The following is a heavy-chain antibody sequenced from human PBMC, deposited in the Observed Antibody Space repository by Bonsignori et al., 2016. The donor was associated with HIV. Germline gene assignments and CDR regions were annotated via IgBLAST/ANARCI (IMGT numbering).Heavy chain of an antibody. J-gene: IGHJ4*02. D-gene: IGHD3-10*01. CDR3: ERGGSGSYPLFDY. V-gene: IGHV3-23*01. Sequence: WIRQPPGKGLEWVSAISGSGGSTYYADSVKGRFTISRDNSKNTLYLQMNSLRAEDTAVYYCERGGSGSYPLFDYWGQGTLVTVSS. CDR2: ISGSGGST.